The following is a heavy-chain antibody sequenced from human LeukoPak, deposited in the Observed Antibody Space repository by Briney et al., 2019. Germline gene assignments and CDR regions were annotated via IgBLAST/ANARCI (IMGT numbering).Heavy chain of an antibody. CDR1: GGSFSGYY. Sequence: PSETLSLTCAVYGGSFSGYYWSWIRQPPGKGLEWIGEINHSGSTNYNPSLKSRVTISVDTSKNQFSLKLSSVTAADTAVYYCARGRSLFGVVIIRGWFDPWGQGTLVTVS. D-gene: IGHD3-3*01. V-gene: IGHV4-34*01. CDR3: ARGRSLFGVVIIRGWFDP. CDR2: INHSGST. J-gene: IGHJ5*02.